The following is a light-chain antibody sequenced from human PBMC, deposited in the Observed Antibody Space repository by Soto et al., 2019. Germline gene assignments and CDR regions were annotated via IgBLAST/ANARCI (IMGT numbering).Light chain of an antibody. CDR1: QSVSSN. CDR3: QQYNNCPQT. CDR2: GAS. Sequence: EIVMTQSPATLSVSPGERATLSCRASQSVSSNLAWYQQKPGQAPRLLIYGASTRATGIPARFSGSGSGTEFTLTISSLQSEDFAVYYCQQYNNCPQTFGQGTKLQI. V-gene: IGKV3-15*01. J-gene: IGKJ2*01.